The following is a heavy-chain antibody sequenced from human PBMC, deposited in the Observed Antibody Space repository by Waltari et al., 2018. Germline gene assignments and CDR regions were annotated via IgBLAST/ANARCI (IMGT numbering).Heavy chain of an antibody. Sequence: QVQLQELGPGLVEPSGTLSITCTVSGAAISGSGYYWGWLRQTPGKGLEWIASIYHDGTSYYTPSLKSRVTISVDTSENKFSLKLNSVTAADTAIYYCARPGSSSPYYWFNPWGQGILVTVSS. CDR1: GAAISGSGYY. J-gene: IGHJ5*02. CDR2: IYHDGTS. CDR3: ARPGSSSPYYWFNP. D-gene: IGHD2-2*01. V-gene: IGHV4-39*01.